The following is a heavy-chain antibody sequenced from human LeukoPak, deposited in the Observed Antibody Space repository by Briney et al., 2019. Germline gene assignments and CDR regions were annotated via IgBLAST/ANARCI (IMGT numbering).Heavy chain of an antibody. D-gene: IGHD2-15*01. V-gene: IGHV4-38-2*02. CDR3: ARDQVVVAATYFDY. Sequence: SETLSLTCTVSGYSISSGYYWGWIRQPPGKGLEWIGSIYHSGSTYYNPSLKSRVAISVDTSKNQFSLKLSSVTAADTAVYYCARDQVVVAATYFDYWGQGTLVTVSS. CDR2: IYHSGST. CDR1: GYSISSGYY. J-gene: IGHJ4*02.